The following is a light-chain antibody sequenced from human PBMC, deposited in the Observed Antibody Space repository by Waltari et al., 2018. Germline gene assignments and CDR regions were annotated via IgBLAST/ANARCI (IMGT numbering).Light chain of an antibody. J-gene: IGLJ2*01. CDR1: SSDVGGYNY. V-gene: IGLV2-11*01. Sequence: QSALTQPRSVSGSPGQSVTISCTGTSSDVGGYNYVPWYHQPPGKAPKFMIYDVSERPSGVPDRFSGSKSGNTASLTISGLQAEDEADYYCCSYAGSYNLVFGGGTKLTVL. CDR2: DVS. CDR3: CSYAGSYNLV.